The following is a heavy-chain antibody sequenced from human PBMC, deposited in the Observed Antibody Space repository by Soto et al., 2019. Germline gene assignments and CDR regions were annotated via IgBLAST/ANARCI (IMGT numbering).Heavy chain of an antibody. Sequence: ASETLSLTCTVSGGSIRNVYWSWIRQPPGKGLEWIGFIIHSGNAKYNPSLKSRVTMSVDTSKNQFSLSLDSVTAADTAVYFCARAHAPTLPFDYWGQGTLVTV. V-gene: IGHV4-59*01. J-gene: IGHJ4*02. CDR3: ARAHAPTLPFDY. D-gene: IGHD2-15*01. CDR2: IIHSGNA. CDR1: GGSIRNVY.